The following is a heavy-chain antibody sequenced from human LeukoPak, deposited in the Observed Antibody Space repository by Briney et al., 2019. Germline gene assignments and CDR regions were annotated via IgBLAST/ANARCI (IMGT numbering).Heavy chain of an antibody. CDR1: GGSISSSNW. CDR3: ATNFGGNYYYGMDV. J-gene: IGHJ6*02. V-gene: IGHV4-4*02. CDR2: LYHSGGT. Sequence: SETLSLTCAVSGGSISSSNWWSWVSQPPGKGLEWIGELYHSGGTNYNPSLKSRVTILVRKSKNQFSLKLSSVTAADTAVYYCATNFGGNYYYGMDVWGQGTTVTASS. D-gene: IGHD3-10*01.